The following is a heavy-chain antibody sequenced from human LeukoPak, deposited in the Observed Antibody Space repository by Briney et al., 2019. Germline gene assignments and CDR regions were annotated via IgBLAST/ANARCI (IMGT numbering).Heavy chain of an antibody. CDR3: ARASLGSRRGQPLDY. V-gene: IGHV3-48*03. J-gene: IGHJ4*02. CDR1: GFTFSSYE. D-gene: IGHD3-10*01. Sequence: GGSLRLSCAASGFTFSSYEMNWVRQAPGKGLEWASYISSSGSTIYYADSVKGRFTISRDNAKNSLYLQMNSLRAEDTAVYYCARASLGSRRGQPLDYWGQGTLVTVSS. CDR2: ISSSGSTI.